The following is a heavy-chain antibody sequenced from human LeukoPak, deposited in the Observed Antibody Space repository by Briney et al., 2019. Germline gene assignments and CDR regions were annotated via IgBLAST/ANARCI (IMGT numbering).Heavy chain of an antibody. CDR2: INAGNGNT. V-gene: IGHV1-3*01. CDR1: GYTFTSYA. D-gene: IGHD5-18*01. CDR3: ARGHSYGYYYYYGMDV. J-gene: IGHJ6*02. Sequence: ASVKVSCKASGYTFTSYAMHWVRQAPGQRFEWMGWINAGNGNTKYSQKFQGRVTITRDTSASTAYMELSSLRSEDTAVYYCARGHSYGYYYYYGMDVWGQGTTVTVSS.